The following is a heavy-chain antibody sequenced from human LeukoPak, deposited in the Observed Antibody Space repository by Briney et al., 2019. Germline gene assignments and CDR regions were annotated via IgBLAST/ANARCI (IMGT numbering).Heavy chain of an antibody. Sequence: SETLSLTCTVSGGSIGSYYWSWIRQPAGKGLEWIGRIYTSGSTYYNPSLKSRVTISVDTSKNQFSLKLSSVTAADTAVYYCASVYSGSYYDYWGQGTLVTVSS. J-gene: IGHJ4*02. CDR2: IYTSGST. CDR1: GGSIGSYY. D-gene: IGHD1-26*01. V-gene: IGHV4-4*07. CDR3: ASVYSGSYYDY.